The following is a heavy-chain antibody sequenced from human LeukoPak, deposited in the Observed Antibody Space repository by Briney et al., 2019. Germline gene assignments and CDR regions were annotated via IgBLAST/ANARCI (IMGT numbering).Heavy chain of an antibody. V-gene: IGHV4-61*02. Sequence: PSETLSHTCTVSGTSIIRGSFYWSWIRQPAGKGLEWIGRINTSGSSVYNPSLKSRVSMSVDTSKNQFSLRLSSVTVADTAVYYCARGRWTFNNINRFDPWGQGHLVTVSS. J-gene: IGHJ5*02. D-gene: IGHD5-24*01. CDR3: ARGRWTFNNINRFDP. CDR2: INTSGSS. CDR1: GTSIIRGSFY.